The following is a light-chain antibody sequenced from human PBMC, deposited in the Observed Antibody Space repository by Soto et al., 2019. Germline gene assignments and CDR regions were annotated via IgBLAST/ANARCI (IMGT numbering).Light chain of an antibody. Sequence: DIQMTQSPSTLSASVGDRVTITCRASQSISSWLAWYQQKPGKAPKLLIYKASSLESGVPSRFSGSGSGTVFTLTISSLQPDDFATYYCHQYNSYSWTFGQGTKVEI. V-gene: IGKV1-5*03. CDR3: HQYNSYSWT. J-gene: IGKJ1*01. CDR1: QSISSW. CDR2: KAS.